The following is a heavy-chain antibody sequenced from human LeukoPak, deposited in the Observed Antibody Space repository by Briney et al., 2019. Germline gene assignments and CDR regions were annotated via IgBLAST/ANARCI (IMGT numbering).Heavy chain of an antibody. CDR1: GGSISSGDYY. V-gene: IGHV4-30-4*01. CDR2: IYYSGST. CDR3: ARSVPNNYYDSSGYSAEYFQH. D-gene: IGHD3-22*01. J-gene: IGHJ1*01. Sequence: SETLSLTCTVSGGSISSGDYYWSCIRQPPGKGLEWIGYIYYSGSTYYNPSLKSRVTISVYTSKNQFSLKLSSVTAADTAVYYCARSVPNNYYDSSGYSAEYFQHWGQGTLVTVSS.